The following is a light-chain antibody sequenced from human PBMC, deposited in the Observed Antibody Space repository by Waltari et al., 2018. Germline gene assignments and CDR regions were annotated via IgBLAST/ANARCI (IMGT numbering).Light chain of an antibody. CDR2: KDS. CDR1: VLAKKS. V-gene: IGLV3-27*01. Sequence: SYELTQPSSVSVSPGQTARITCSGDVLAKKSARWFQQKPGQAPLLVIYKDSERPSGIPERFSGSSSGTTVTLTVSGAQVDDEADYYCYSAADNSLVFGGGTKLTVL. CDR3: YSAADNSLV. J-gene: IGLJ2*01.